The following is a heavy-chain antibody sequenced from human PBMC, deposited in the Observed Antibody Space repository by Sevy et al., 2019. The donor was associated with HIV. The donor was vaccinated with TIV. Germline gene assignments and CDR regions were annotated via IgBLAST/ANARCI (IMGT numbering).Heavy chain of an antibody. V-gene: IGHV3-23*01. CDR3: EGDRGRRLVNFDH. J-gene: IGHJ4*02. CDR2: ITGSVDST. CDR1: GFTFTSYA. Sequence: GGSLRLSCEGSGFTFTSYAMSWVRQAPGKGLEWVSSITGSVDSTFYADSVKGRFTMSRDNSKSMVYLEMNNLRVEDTVVYYGEGDRGRRLVNFDHWGPGTLVTVSS. D-gene: IGHD6-19*01.